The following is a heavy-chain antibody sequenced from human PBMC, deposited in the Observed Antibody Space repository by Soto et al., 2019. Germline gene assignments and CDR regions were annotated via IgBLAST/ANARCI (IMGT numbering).Heavy chain of an antibody. Sequence: GGSLILSCAASGFTFSSYAMSWIRQAPGKGLEWVSAISDSGGSTYYADSVKGRFNISRDNSKNTLYLQMNSLRAEDTAVYYCAKDSSGWYINWFDPWGQGTLVTVSS. V-gene: IGHV3-23*01. J-gene: IGHJ5*02. CDR1: GFTFSSYA. D-gene: IGHD6-19*01. CDR2: ISDSGGST. CDR3: AKDSSGWYINWFDP.